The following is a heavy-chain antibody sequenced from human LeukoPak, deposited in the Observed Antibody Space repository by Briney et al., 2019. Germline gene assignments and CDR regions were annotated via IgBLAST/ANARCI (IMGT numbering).Heavy chain of an antibody. CDR1: GFTFTTYW. V-gene: IGHV3-21*01. D-gene: IGHD3-3*01. CDR3: ARADYDFWSGHQGYYFDY. CDR2: ISSTSIYI. J-gene: IGHJ4*02. Sequence: KTGGSLRLSCEASGFTFTTYWIHWVRQAPGKGLEWVSSISSTSIYIYYADSVKGRFTISRDNAKNSLYLQMDSLRAEDTAVYYCARADYDFWSGHQGYYFDYWGQGTLVTASS.